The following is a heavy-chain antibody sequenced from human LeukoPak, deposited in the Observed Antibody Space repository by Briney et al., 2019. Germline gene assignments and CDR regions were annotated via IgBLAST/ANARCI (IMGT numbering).Heavy chain of an antibody. Sequence: GASVKVSCKASGGTFSSYAISWVRQAPGQGFEWMGRIIPILGIANYAQKFQGRVTITADKSTSTAYMELSSLRSEDTAVYYCARDRAQDYYDSSGYYGPFDYWGQGTLVTVSS. CDR1: GGTFSSYA. J-gene: IGHJ4*02. V-gene: IGHV1-69*04. CDR3: ARDRAQDYYDSSGYYGPFDY. CDR2: IIPILGIA. D-gene: IGHD3-22*01.